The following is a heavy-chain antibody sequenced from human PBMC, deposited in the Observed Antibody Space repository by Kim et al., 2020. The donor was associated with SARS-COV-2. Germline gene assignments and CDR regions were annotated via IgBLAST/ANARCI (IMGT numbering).Heavy chain of an antibody. CDR1: GGSISSSSYY. J-gene: IGHJ5*02. CDR3: ARDSPGPFNWFDP. CDR2: IYYSGST. Sequence: SETLSLTCTVSGGSISSSSYYWGWIRQPPGKGLEWIGSIYYSGSTYYNPSLKSRVTISVDTSKNQFSLKLSSVTAADTAVYYCARDSPGPFNWFDPWGQGTLVTVSS. V-gene: IGHV4-39*02.